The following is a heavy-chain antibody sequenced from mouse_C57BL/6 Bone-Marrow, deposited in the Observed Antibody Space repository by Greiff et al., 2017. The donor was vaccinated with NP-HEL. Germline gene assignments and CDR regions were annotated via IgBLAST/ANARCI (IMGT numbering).Heavy chain of an antibody. D-gene: IGHD2-5*01. J-gene: IGHJ3*01. CDR3: TTGAYYSNYVWFAY. V-gene: IGHV14-4*01. Sequence: VQLQQSGAELVRPGASVKLSCTASGFNIKDDYMHWVKQRPEQGLEWIGWIDPENGDTEYASKFQGKATITADTSSNTAYLQLSSLTSEDTAVYYCTTGAYYSNYVWFAYWGQGTLVTVSA. CDR2: IDPENGDT. CDR1: GFNIKDDY.